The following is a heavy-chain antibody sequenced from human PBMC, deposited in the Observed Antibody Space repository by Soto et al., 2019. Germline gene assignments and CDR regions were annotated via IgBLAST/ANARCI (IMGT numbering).Heavy chain of an antibody. V-gene: IGHV4-59*01. CDR3: ARDLRYGDYEWEGWFDP. CDR2: IYYSGST. D-gene: IGHD4-17*01. J-gene: IGHJ5*02. Sequence: QVQLQESGPGLVKPSETLSLACTVSGGSISSYYWSWIRQPPGKGLEWIGYIYYSGSTNYNPSLKSRVTISVDTSKNQFSLKLSSVTAADTAVYYCARDLRYGDYEWEGWFDPWGQGTLVTVSS. CDR1: GGSISSYY.